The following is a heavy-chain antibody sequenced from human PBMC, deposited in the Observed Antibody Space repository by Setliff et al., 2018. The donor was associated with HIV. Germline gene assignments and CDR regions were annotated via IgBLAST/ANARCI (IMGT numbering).Heavy chain of an antibody. CDR3: ARHRDPPGSRWIYYYYYMDL. CDR1: GYSITSDYY. Sequence: PSETLSLTCAVSGYSITSDYYWGWIRQPPGKGLEWIGSIYHSGSTYYNPSLKSRVTISVDTSKNQFSLKLSSVTAADTAVYYCARHRDPPGSRWIYYYYYMDLWGEGTTVTVSS. D-gene: IGHD6-13*01. J-gene: IGHJ6*03. CDR2: IYHSGST. V-gene: IGHV4-38-2*01.